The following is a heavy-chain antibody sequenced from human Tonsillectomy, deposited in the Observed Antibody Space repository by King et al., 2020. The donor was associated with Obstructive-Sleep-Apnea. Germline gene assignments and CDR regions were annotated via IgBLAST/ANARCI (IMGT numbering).Heavy chain of an antibody. D-gene: IGHD6-25*01. V-gene: IGHV4-59*01. CDR3: ARAAEKTLDY. CDR1: GGSISSYY. Sequence: QLQESGPGLVKPSETLSLTCTVSGGSISSYYWSWIRQPPGKGLEWIGHIYNSGSTNYNPSLKSRVAISIDTSKNQFSLKLSSVTAADTAVYYCARAAEKTLDYWGQGTLVTVSS. J-gene: IGHJ4*02. CDR2: IYNSGST.